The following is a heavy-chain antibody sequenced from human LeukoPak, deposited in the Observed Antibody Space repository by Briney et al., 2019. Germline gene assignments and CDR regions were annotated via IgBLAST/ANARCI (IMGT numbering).Heavy chain of an antibody. CDR2: IRSKAYGGTT. CDR3: TRMDFWSGYYTAPDY. J-gene: IGHJ4*02. Sequence: GGSLRLSCTASGFTFGDYVMSWFRQAPGKGLEWVGFIRSKAYGGTTEYAASVKGRFTISRDDSKSIAYLQMNSLKTEDTAVYYCTRMDFWSGYYTAPDYWGQGTLVTVSS. V-gene: IGHV3-49*03. D-gene: IGHD3-3*01. CDR1: GFTFGDYV.